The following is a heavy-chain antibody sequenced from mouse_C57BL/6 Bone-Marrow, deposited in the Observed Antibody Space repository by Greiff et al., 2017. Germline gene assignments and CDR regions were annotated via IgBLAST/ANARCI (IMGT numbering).Heavy chain of an antibody. D-gene: IGHD2-1*01. CDR3: AREDGNSFAY. CDR1: GYTFTSYW. CDR2: IDPSDSYT. V-gene: IGHV1-50*01. J-gene: IGHJ3*01. Sequence: VQLQQPGAELVKPGASVKLSCKASGYTFTSYWMQWVKQRPGQGLEWIGEIDPSDSYTNYNQKFKGKATLTVDTSSSTAYMQLSSLTSEDSAVYYCAREDGNSFAYWAKGLWSLSLQ.